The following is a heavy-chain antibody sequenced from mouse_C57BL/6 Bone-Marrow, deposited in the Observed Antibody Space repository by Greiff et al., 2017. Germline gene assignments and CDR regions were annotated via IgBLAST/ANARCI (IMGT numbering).Heavy chain of an antibody. CDR1: GYSFTSYY. V-gene: IGHV1-66*01. J-gene: IGHJ4*01. CDR2: IYPGSGNT. Sequence: QVQLKQSGPELVKPGASVKISCKASGYSFTSYYIHWVKQRPGQGLEWIGWIYPGSGNTKYNEKFKGKATLTADTSSSTAYMQLSSLTSEDSAVYYCAIHYYGSSLYAMDYWGQGTSVTVSS. D-gene: IGHD1-1*01. CDR3: AIHYYGSSLYAMDY.